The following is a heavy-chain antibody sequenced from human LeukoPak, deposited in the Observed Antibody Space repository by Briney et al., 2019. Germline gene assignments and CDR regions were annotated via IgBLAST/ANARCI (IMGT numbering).Heavy chain of an antibody. CDR2: INSDGSEG. CDR3: ARSSYSSSSSV. J-gene: IGHJ3*01. D-gene: IGHD6-6*01. CDR1: EFTFSSYS. Sequence: GGSLRLSCAASEFTFSSYSMNWVRQAPGKGLEWVASINSDGSEGYYADVVKGRFTISRDNAKNSLYLQINSLRAEDTAVYYCARSSYSSSSSVWGQGTMVTVPS. V-gene: IGHV3-7*03.